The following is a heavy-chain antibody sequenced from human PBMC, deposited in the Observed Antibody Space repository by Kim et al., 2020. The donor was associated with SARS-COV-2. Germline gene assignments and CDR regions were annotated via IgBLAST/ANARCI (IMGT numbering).Heavy chain of an antibody. CDR2: INPDGNQK. V-gene: IGHV3-7*03. J-gene: IGHJ2*01. D-gene: IGHD3-16*01. Sequence: GGSLRLSCAGSGFTFSTYWMNWVRQVPGQGLEWVANINPDGNQKRYVDSVKGRFTASRDNAKKSLYLQMDSLRTEDTAVYYCAGWGPHSLWGHGTLVTVSS. CDR1: GFTFSTYW. CDR3: AGWGPHSL.